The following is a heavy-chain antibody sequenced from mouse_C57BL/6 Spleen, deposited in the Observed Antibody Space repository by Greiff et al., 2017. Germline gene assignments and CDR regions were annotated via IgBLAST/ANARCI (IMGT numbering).Heavy chain of an antibody. CDR2: INPKNGGT. D-gene: IGHD1-1*01. CDR1: GYTFTDYY. CDR3: ARERSHWYFDV. J-gene: IGHJ1*03. Sequence: VQLQQSGPELVKPGASVKISCKASGYTFTDYYMNWVKQSHGKSLEWIGDINPKNGGTSYNQKFKGKATLTVDKSSSTAYMGLRNLAAEDSAVYYCARERSHWYFDVWGTGTTVTVSS. V-gene: IGHV1-26*01.